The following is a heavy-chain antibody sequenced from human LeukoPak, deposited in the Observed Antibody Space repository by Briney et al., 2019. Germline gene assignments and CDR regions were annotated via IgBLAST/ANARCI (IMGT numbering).Heavy chain of an antibody. Sequence: SETLSLTCAVYGGSFSGYYWSWIRQPPGKGLEWIGEINHSGSTNYHPSLKSRVTISVDTSKNQFSLKLSSVTAADTAVYYCARGPRLLHDAFDIWGQGTMVTVSS. D-gene: IGHD3-22*01. CDR2: INHSGST. V-gene: IGHV4-34*01. CDR1: GGSFSGYY. CDR3: ARGPRLLHDAFDI. J-gene: IGHJ3*02.